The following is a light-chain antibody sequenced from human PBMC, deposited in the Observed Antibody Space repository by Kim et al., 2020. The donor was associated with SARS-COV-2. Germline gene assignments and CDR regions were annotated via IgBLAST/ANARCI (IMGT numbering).Light chain of an antibody. CDR2: DAF. J-gene: IGKJ2*01. CDR1: QEISQY. V-gene: IGKV1-33*01. Sequence: ASVGERVTITCRASQEISQYLNWYQQKPGEAPKLVIYDAFNLETGVTSRFRGSGSGTDFTFTITSLQPEDIATYYCQHYDNLPMYTFGQGTKLEI. CDR3: QHYDNLPMYT.